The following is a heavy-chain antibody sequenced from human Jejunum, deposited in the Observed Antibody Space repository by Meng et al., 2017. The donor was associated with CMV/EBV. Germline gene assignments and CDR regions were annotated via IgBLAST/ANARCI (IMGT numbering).Heavy chain of an antibody. D-gene: IGHD2-2*01. Sequence: GFIFSDDWMSWVRQAPGKGLEWVANIKGDGSAKYSADSVKCRFTIARDNAKWTLYLQMTSLRVEDTAVYYCAKWVVPPGVGYGLDVWGQGTAVTVSS. CDR1: GFIFSDDW. V-gene: IGHV3-7*01. J-gene: IGHJ6*02. CDR3: AKWVVPPGVGYGLDV. CDR2: IKGDGSAK.